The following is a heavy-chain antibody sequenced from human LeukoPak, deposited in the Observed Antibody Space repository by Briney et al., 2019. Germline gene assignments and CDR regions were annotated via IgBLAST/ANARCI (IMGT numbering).Heavy chain of an antibody. Sequence: GGSLRLSCAASGFTVSSNYMSWVRQAPGKGLEWVSVIYSGGSTYYADSVKGRFTISRDNSKNTLYLQMNSLRAEDTAVYYCASYVKRYFDWLSFDYWGQGTLVTVSS. CDR1: GFTVSSNY. D-gene: IGHD3-9*01. CDR3: ASYVKRYFDWLSFDY. CDR2: IYSGGST. V-gene: IGHV3-66*01. J-gene: IGHJ4*02.